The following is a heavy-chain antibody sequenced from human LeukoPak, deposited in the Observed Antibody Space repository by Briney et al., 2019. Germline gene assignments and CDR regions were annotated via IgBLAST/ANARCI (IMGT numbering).Heavy chain of an antibody. CDR2: MNPNSGNT. J-gene: IGHJ6*04. D-gene: IGHD3-10*01. CDR1: GYTFTSYD. V-gene: IGHV1-8*01. CDR3: ARVRRWSTMVRGVIVTRSTNYYYGMDV. Sequence: ASVKVSCKASGYTFTSYDINWVRQAPGQGLEWMGWMNPNSGNTDYAQKFQGRVTMTRNTSTSTAYMELSSLRSEDTAVYYCARVRRWSTMVRGVIVTRSTNYYYGMDVWGKGTTVTVS.